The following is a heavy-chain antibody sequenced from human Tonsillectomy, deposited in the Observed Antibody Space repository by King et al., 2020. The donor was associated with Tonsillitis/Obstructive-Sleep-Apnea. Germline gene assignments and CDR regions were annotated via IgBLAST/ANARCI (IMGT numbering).Heavy chain of an antibody. CDR1: GYTLTELS. D-gene: IGHD3-22*01. CDR3: ATVAPRITMIVGNDAFDI. J-gene: IGHJ3*02. V-gene: IGHV1-24*01. Sequence: VQLVQSGAEVKKPGASVKVSCKVSGYTLTELSMHWVRQAPGKGLEWMGGFDPEDGETIYAQKFQGRVTMTEDTSTDTAYMELSSLRSEDTAVYYCATVAPRITMIVGNDAFDIWGQGTMVTVSS. CDR2: FDPEDGET.